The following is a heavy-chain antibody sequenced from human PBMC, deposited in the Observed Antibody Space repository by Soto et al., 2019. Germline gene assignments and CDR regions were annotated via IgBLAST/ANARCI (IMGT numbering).Heavy chain of an antibody. CDR3: ARGGYCSSTSCPGFDY. CDR2: IYPGDSDT. CDR1: GYSFTSYW. Sequence: RGESLKISCKGSGYSFTSYWIGWVRQMPGKGLEWMGIIYPGDSDTRYSPSFQGQVTIPADKSISTAYLQWSSLKASDTAMYYCARGGYCSSTSCPGFDYWGQGTLVTVSS. D-gene: IGHD2-2*03. J-gene: IGHJ4*02. V-gene: IGHV5-51*01.